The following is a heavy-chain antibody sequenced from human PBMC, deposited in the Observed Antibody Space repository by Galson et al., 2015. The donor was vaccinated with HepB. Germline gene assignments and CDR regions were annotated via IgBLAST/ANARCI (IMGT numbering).Heavy chain of an antibody. D-gene: IGHD7-27*01. CDR3: SKDRALTGSYYFHYGMDV. Sequence: SLRLSCAASGFIFSDFGMHWVRQAPGKGLEWVAVISYDGNTKHYADSAKGRFTVSRDNSKNMLFLEMSSLGAEDTALYYCSKDRALTGSYYFHYGMDVWGQGTTVAVSS. V-gene: IGHV3-30*18. J-gene: IGHJ6*02. CDR2: ISYDGNTK. CDR1: GFIFSDFG.